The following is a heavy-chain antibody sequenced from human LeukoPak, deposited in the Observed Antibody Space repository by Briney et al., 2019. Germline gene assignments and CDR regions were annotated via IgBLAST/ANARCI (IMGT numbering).Heavy chain of an antibody. CDR2: IYSGGST. V-gene: IGHV3-53*04. CDR1: GFTVSSNY. J-gene: IGHJ6*02. Sequence: GGSLRLSCAASGFTVSSNYMSWVRQAPGKGLEWVSVIYSGGSTYYADSVKGRFTVSRHNSKNTLYLQMNSLRAEDTAVYYCARSKGLQNYYYYGMDVWGQGTTVTVS. CDR3: ARSKGLQNYYYYGMDV. D-gene: IGHD2-15*01.